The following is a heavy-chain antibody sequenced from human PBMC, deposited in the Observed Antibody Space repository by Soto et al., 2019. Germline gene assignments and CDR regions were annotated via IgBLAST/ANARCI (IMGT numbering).Heavy chain of an antibody. Sequence: QVQLVQSGAEVKKPGSSVKVSCKASGGTFSTYTITWVRQAPGQGLEWMGRIIPIIGIINYAQKFQGRVTISVDKFTGTAYMELTGLRSDDTAVYYCAGDPDSHYNDSHASSYPWRQGPLVTVSS. D-gene: IGHD4-4*01. CDR3: AGDPDSHYNDSHASSYP. CDR2: IIPIIGII. CDR1: GGTFSTYT. V-gene: IGHV1-69*08. J-gene: IGHJ5*02.